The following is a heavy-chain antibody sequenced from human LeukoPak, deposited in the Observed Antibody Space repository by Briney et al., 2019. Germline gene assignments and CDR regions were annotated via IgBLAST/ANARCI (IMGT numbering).Heavy chain of an antibody. D-gene: IGHD6-13*01. Sequence: SETLSLTCTVSGGSISSGGYYWSWIRQHPGKGLEWIGYIYYSGSTYYNPSLKSRVTISVDTSKNQFSLKLSSVTAADTAVYYCARVGSSWLFDYWGQGTLVTVSS. CDR1: GGSISSGGYY. CDR3: ARVGSSWLFDY. CDR2: IYYSGST. V-gene: IGHV4-31*03. J-gene: IGHJ4*02.